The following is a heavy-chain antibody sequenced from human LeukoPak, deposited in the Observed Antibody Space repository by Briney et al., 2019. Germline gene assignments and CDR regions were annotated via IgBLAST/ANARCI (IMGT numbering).Heavy chain of an antibody. V-gene: IGHV3-74*01. Sequence: GGSLRLSCVASGFTFSRYWMHWVRQAPGKGLVWVSRINSDGRSTNYADSVKGRFTISRDNSKNTLYLQMNSLRAEDTAVYYCARDGDGYNLVYWGQGTLVTVSS. CDR1: GFTFSRYW. CDR2: INSDGRST. CDR3: ARDGDGYNLVY. J-gene: IGHJ4*02. D-gene: IGHD5-24*01.